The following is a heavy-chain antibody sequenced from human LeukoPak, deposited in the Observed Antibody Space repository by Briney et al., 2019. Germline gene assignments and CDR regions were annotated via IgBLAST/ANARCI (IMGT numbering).Heavy chain of an antibody. V-gene: IGHV3-74*01. D-gene: IGHD6-19*01. Sequence: GGSLRHSCAASGFTFSDHWMHWVRQAPGKGLEWLSRIYNDGGRTSYADSVKGRFTISRDNGKNALFLQLNSLRAEDTAVYYCARGSSGWYVDYWGQGTLVTVSS. CDR3: ARGSSGWYVDY. CDR1: GFTFSDHW. J-gene: IGHJ4*02. CDR2: IYNDGGRT.